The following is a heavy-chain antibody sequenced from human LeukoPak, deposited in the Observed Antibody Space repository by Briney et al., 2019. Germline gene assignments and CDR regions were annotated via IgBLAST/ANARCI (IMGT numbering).Heavy chain of an antibody. Sequence: GGSLRLSCAASGFTFSSYEMNWVRQAPGKGLEWVSYISSSGSTIYYADSVKGRFTISRDNAKNSLYLQMNSLRAEDTAVYYCARDLVAAAVRRYNWFDRWGQGTLVTVYS. J-gene: IGHJ5*02. D-gene: IGHD6-13*01. CDR3: ARDLVAAAVRRYNWFDR. CDR1: GFTFSSYE. CDR2: ISSSGSTI. V-gene: IGHV3-48*03.